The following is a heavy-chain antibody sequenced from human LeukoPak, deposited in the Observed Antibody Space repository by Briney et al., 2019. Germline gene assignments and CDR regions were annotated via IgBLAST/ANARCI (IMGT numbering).Heavy chain of an antibody. Sequence: GGSLRLSCAASGFTFSNYAMSWVRQAPGKGLEWVSAISGSGGSTYYADSVKGRFTISRDNSKNTLYLQMNSLRAEDTAVYYCAIFSKYYDFWSGSYYFDYWGQGTLVTVSS. CDR1: GFTFSNYA. V-gene: IGHV3-23*01. CDR2: ISGSGGST. J-gene: IGHJ4*02. CDR3: AIFSKYYDFWSGSYYFDY. D-gene: IGHD3-3*01.